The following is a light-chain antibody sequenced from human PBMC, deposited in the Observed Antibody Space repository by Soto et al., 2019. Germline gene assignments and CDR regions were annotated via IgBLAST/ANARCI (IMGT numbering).Light chain of an antibody. Sequence: QSVLTQPPSVSGARGQRVTISCTGSSSNIGAGFDVHWYHQIAGTAPKLLIYGNSNRPSGVPDRFSGSKSGTSASLTISGLQAEDEADYYCSSYTSSSTLYVFGNGTKVTVL. CDR1: SSNIGAGFD. CDR2: GNS. CDR3: SSYTSSSTLYV. V-gene: IGLV1-40*01. J-gene: IGLJ1*01.